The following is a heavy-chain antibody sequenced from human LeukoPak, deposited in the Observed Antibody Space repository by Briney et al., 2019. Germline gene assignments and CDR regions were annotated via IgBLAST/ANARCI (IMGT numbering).Heavy chain of an antibody. CDR1: GYTFTSYY. CDR3: ARGGVVVVPAALYGMDV. J-gene: IGHJ6*02. CDR2: INPNSGGT. D-gene: IGHD2-2*01. V-gene: IGHV1-2*02. Sequence: GASVKVSCKASGYTFTSYYMHWVRQAPGQGLEWMGWINPNSGGTNYAQKFQGRVTMTRDTSISTAYMELSRLRSDDTAVYYCARGGVVVVPAALYGMDVWGQGTTVTVSS.